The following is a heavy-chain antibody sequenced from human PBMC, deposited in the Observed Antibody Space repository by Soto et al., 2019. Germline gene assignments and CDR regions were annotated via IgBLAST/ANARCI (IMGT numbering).Heavy chain of an antibody. Sequence: QVQLVQSGAEVKKPGSSVKVSCEASGGTFSSYPINWVRQAPGQGLEWMGGIIPFFGTSNYAQKFQGRVTITADDSTSTAYMELRILRSEDTAVYYCARVGHITNYGMAVWGQGTTVNVSS. CDR3: ARVGHITNYGMAV. D-gene: IGHD1-26*01. CDR1: GGTFSSYP. J-gene: IGHJ6*01. CDR2: IIPFFGTS. V-gene: IGHV1-69*01.